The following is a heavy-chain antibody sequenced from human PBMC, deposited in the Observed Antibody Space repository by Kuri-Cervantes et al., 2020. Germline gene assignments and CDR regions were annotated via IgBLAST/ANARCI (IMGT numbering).Heavy chain of an antibody. CDR2: IDQDGSEK. V-gene: IGHV3-7*01. CDR1: GFTFSSYW. Sequence: GESLKISCAASGFTFSSYWMSWVRQASGKGLEWVANIDQDGSEKYHVDSVKGRFTVSRDNAKNLLYLQMKSLRAEDTAVYYCAREGASYSGSYFDYWGHGTLVTVSS. CDR3: AREGASYSGSYFDY. D-gene: IGHD1-26*01. J-gene: IGHJ4*01.